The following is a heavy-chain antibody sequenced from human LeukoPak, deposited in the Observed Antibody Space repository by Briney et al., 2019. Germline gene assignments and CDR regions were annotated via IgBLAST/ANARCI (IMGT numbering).Heavy chain of an antibody. CDR1: GGSINSGRYF. CDR3: ARSNSGSYRELDY. CDR2: IYTSGIT. J-gene: IGHJ4*02. Sequence: PSQTLSLTCTVSGGSINSGRYFWSWIRQPAGKGLEWIWRIYTSGITNYNSSLMSRATISIDTSKNQFSLQLSSVTAADTAVYYCARSNSGSYRELDYWGQGALVTVSS. V-gene: IGHV4-61*02. D-gene: IGHD1-26*01.